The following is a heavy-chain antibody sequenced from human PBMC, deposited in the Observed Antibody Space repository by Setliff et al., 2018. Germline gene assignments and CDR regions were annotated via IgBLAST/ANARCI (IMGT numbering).Heavy chain of an antibody. J-gene: IGHJ5*02. V-gene: IGHV4-59*01. Sequence: PSETLSLTCNVSSAFKNNYMWSWIRQPAGKGLEWIGYVDHSGSTNFSPSLKSRGTISVDTSKTQVSLTLTSVAAADTAVYYCARDYQGGWFDPWGPGTLVTVSS. CDR3: ARDYQGGWFDP. CDR2: VDHSGST. D-gene: IGHD3-16*01. CDR1: SAFKNNYM.